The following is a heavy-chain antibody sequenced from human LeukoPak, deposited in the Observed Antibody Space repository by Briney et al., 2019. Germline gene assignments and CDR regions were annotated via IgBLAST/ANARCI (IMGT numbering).Heavy chain of an antibody. CDR2: MNPNSGNT. V-gene: IGHV1-8*03. J-gene: IGHJ4*02. CDR1: GGTFSSYA. Sequence: ASVKVSCKASGGTFSSYAISWVRQATGQGVEWMGWMNPNSGNTGYAQKFQGRVTITRNTSISTAYMELSSLRSEDTAVYYCAVYYYDSSGYFEGYWGQGTLVTVSS. D-gene: IGHD3-22*01. CDR3: AVYYYDSSGYFEGY.